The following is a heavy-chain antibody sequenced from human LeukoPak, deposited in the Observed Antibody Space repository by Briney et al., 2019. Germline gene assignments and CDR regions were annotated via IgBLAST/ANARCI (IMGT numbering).Heavy chain of an antibody. Sequence: PSETLSLTCTVYGGSFSGYYWSWIRQPPGKGLEWIGEINHSGSTNYNPSLKSRVTISVDTSKNQFSLKLTSVTAADTAVYYCAGAGDSSRLYVHDYVLDVWGQGTRVTVSS. J-gene: IGHJ6*02. CDR1: GGSFSGYY. D-gene: IGHD6-13*01. V-gene: IGHV4-34*01. CDR2: INHSGST. CDR3: AGAGDSSRLYVHDYVLDV.